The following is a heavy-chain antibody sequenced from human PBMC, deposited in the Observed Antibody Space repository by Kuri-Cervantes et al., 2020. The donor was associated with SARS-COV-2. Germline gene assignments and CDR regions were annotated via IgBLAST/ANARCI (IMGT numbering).Heavy chain of an antibody. Sequence: GGSLRLSCAASGFTFSSYAMSWVRQAPGKGLEWVSAISGSGGSTYYADSVKGRFTISRDNSKNTLYLQMNSLGAEDTAVYYCAKGPVGATGAFDIWGQGTMVTVSS. CDR2: ISGSGGST. CDR3: AKGPVGATGAFDI. CDR1: GFTFSSYA. D-gene: IGHD1-26*01. J-gene: IGHJ3*02. V-gene: IGHV3-23*01.